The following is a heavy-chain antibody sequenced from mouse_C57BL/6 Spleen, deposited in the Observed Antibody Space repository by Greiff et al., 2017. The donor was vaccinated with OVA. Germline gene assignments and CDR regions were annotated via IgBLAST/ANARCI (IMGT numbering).Heavy chain of an antibody. CDR3: ARDRYYFDY. CDR2: ISDGGSYT. CDR1: GFTFSSYA. J-gene: IGHJ2*01. Sequence: EVQLVESGGGLVKPGGSLKLSCAASGFTFSSYAMSWVRQTPEKRLAWVATISDGGSYTYYPDNVKGRFTISRDNAKNNLYLQMSHLKSEDTAMYYCARDRYYFDYWGQGTTLTVSS. V-gene: IGHV5-4*01.